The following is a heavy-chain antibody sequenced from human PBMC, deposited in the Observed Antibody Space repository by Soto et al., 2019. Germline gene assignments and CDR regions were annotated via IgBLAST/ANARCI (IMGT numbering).Heavy chain of an antibody. CDR1: GFSFSNHG. D-gene: IGHD5-12*01. CDR2: ISHGGSDT. V-gene: IGHV3-30*03. CDR3: VSGEGGYGHDTRFDY. J-gene: IGHJ4*02. Sequence: QMQLVESGGGAVQPGRSLRLSCAASGFSFSNHGMHWVRQAPGKGLDWVADISHGGSDTWYADSVKGRFTISRDNSKNTVYLQMEGLRSEDTAIYSCVSGEGGYGHDTRFDYWGQGTLVTVSS.